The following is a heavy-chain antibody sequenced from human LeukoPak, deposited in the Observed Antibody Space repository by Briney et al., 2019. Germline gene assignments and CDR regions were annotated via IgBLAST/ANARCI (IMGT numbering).Heavy chain of an antibody. D-gene: IGHD3-22*01. J-gene: IGHJ4*02. CDR1: GYTFASYG. CDR3: ARFRSYYYDSSGYDDY. Sequence: PSVKVSCKASGYTFASYGITWVRQAPGQGLEWMGWISAYNGNTNYGQKLQGRVTMTTDTSTTTAYMELRSLRSDDTAVYYCARFRSYYYDSSGYDDYWGQGTLVTVSS. V-gene: IGHV1-18*01. CDR2: ISAYNGNT.